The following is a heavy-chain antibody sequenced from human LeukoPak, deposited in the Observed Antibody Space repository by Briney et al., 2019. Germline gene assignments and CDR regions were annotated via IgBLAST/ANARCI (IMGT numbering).Heavy chain of an antibody. V-gene: IGHV1-2*02. CDR2: INPNSGGT. CDR3: ARVLPPGYSSGWYDY. Sequence: ASVKVSCKASGYTFTGYYMHWVRQAPGQGLEWMGWINPNSGGTNYAQKFQGRVTMTRDTSISTAYMEQSRLRSADTAVYYCARVLPPGYSSGWYDYWGQGTLVTVSS. J-gene: IGHJ4*02. D-gene: IGHD6-19*01. CDR1: GYTFTGYY.